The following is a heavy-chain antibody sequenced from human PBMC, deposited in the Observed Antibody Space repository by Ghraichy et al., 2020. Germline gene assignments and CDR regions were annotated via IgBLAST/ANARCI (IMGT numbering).Heavy chain of an antibody. J-gene: IGHJ4*01. CDR1: GFIFSNYW. CDR3: ARDTNEAGQTFDL. CDR2: IQSDGTYR. D-gene: IGHD6-19*01. V-gene: IGHV3-74*01. Sequence: GGSLRLSCAASGFIFSNYWMDWVRQAPGKGLVWVSRIQSDGTYRDYADSVKGRFTISRDNAKNTLYLQMNSQGVEDTAVYYCARDTNEAGQTFDLWGQESLVTVSS.